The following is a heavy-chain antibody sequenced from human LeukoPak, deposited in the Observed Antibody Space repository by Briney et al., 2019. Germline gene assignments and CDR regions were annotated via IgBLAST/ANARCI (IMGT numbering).Heavy chain of an antibody. Sequence: GESLTISCKGSGYSFTSYWIGWVRQMPGKGLEWMGIIYPGDSDTRYSPSFQGQVTISADKSISTAYLQWSSLKASDTAMYYCARSTEFRGGGNWFDPWGQGTLVTVSS. CDR2: IYPGDSDT. D-gene: IGHD3-16*01. CDR1: GYSFTSYW. CDR3: ARSTEFRGGGNWFDP. J-gene: IGHJ5*02. V-gene: IGHV5-51*01.